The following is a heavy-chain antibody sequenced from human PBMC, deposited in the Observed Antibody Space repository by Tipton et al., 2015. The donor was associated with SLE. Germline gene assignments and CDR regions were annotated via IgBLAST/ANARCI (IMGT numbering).Heavy chain of an antibody. J-gene: IGHJ6*02. CDR2: INQDGSKK. CDR3: ARARLAGRPTDYGMDV. D-gene: IGHD6-6*01. V-gene: IGHV3-7*01. Sequence: SLRLSCAASGFSFSNYWMSWVRQAPGKGLEWVAHINQDGSKKLYVDSVKGRFTFSRDNANNSLLLQMSGLRAGDTAVYYCARARLAGRPTDYGMDVWRQGTTVTVSS. CDR1: GFSFSNYW.